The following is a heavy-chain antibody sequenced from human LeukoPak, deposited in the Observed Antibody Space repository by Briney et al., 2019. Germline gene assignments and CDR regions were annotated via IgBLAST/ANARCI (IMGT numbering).Heavy chain of an antibody. CDR2: ISSSSYI. J-gene: IGHJ4*02. D-gene: IGHD5-18*01. V-gene: IGHV3-21*01. CDR1: GFTFSNYS. Sequence: GGSLRLSCAASGFTFSNYSMNWVRQAPGKGLEWVSSISSSSYIYYADSVKGRFTISRDNAKNSLFLQMNSLRAEDTAVYYCARVEGYSYGVDYWGQGTLVTVSS. CDR3: ARVEGYSYGVDY.